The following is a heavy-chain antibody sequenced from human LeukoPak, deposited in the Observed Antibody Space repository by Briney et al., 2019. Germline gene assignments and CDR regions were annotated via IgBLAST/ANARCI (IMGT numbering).Heavy chain of an antibody. D-gene: IGHD2-2*01. CDR1: GFTFSSYS. V-gene: IGHV3-48*01. CDR3: ARGAQVVPAALFDY. Sequence: GGSLRLSCAASGFTFSSYSMNWVRQAPGKGLEWVSYISSSSRTIYYADSVKGRFTISRDNAKNSLYLQMNSLRAEDTAVYYCARGAQVVPAALFDYWGQGTLVTVSS. J-gene: IGHJ4*02. CDR2: ISSSSRTI.